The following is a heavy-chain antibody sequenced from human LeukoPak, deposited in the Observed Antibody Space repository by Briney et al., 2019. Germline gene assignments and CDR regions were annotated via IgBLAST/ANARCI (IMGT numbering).Heavy chain of an antibody. CDR1: GGSISGYY. J-gene: IGHJ3*02. CDR3: ARVNYYDSSGLDAFDI. CDR2: IFFSGST. V-gene: IGHV4-59*08. D-gene: IGHD3-22*01. Sequence: SETLSLTCTVSGGSISGYYWSWIRQPPGKGLEWIGFIFFSGSTNYNPSLKSRVTISVDTSKNQFSLKLSSVTAADTAVYYCARVNYYDSSGLDAFDIWGQGTMVTVSS.